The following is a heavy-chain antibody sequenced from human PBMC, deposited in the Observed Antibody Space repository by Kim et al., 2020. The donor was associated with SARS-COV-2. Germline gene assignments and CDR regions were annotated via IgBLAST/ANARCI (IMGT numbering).Heavy chain of an antibody. D-gene: IGHD2-2*01. V-gene: IGHV3-15*01. J-gene: IGHJ3*02. CDR3: RLVGGDIVVVPAADDAFDI. Sequence: GRFTISRDDSKNTLYLQMNSLKTEDTAVYYCRLVGGDIVVVPAADDAFDIWGQGTMVTVSS.